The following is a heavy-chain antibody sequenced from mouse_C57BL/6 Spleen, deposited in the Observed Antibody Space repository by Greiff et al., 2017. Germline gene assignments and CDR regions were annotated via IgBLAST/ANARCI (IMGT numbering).Heavy chain of an antibody. CDR3: ARDGNYYYAMDY. V-gene: IGHV5-16*01. CDR1: GFTFSDYY. CDR2: INYDGSST. Sequence: EVKLVESEGGLVQPGSSMKLSCTASGFTFSDYYMAWVRQVPEKGLEWVANINYDGSSTYYLDSLKSRFIISRDNAKNILYLQMSSLKSEDTATYYCARDGNYYYAMDYWGQGTSVTVSS. J-gene: IGHJ4*01. D-gene: IGHD2-1*01.